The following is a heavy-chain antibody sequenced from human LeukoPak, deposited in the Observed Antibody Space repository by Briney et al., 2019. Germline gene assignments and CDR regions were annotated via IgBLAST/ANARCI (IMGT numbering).Heavy chain of an antibody. CDR3: ARVVPTVTPV. V-gene: IGHV3-7*05. J-gene: IGHJ4*02. CDR1: GFTVSSNY. Sequence: GGSLRLSCAASGFTVSSNYMSWVRQAPGKGLEWVANIKQDGSETYYVDSVKGRFTISRDNAKNSLYLQMNSLRAEDTAVYYCARVVPTVTPVWGQGTLVTVSS. CDR2: IKQDGSET. D-gene: IGHD4-17*01.